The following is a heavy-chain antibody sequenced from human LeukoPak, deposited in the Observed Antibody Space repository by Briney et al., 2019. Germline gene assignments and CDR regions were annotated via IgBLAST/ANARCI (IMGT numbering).Heavy chain of an antibody. CDR3: ARDLLGSSWYGEFAY. CDR2: IYSGGST. D-gene: IGHD6-13*01. CDR1: GFTVSSNY. V-gene: IGHV3-66*01. Sequence: PGGSLRLSCAASGFTVSSNYMSWVRQAPGKGLEWVSVIYSGGSTYYADSVKGRFTISRDNSKNTLYLQMNSLRAEDTAVYYCARDLLGSSWYGEFAYWGQGTLVTVSS. J-gene: IGHJ4*02.